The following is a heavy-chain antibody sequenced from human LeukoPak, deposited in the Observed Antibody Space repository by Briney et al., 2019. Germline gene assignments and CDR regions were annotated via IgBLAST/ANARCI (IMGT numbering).Heavy chain of an antibody. CDR2: IYYSGST. D-gene: IGHD3-22*01. Sequence: SQTLPLTCTVSGGSISSGGYYWSWIRQHPGKGLEWIGYIYYSGSTYYNPSLKSRVTISVDTSKNQFSLKLSSVTAADTAVYYCASRVGSSGYYYEENYFDYWGQGTLVTVSS. J-gene: IGHJ4*02. CDR3: ASRVGSSGYYYEENYFDY. V-gene: IGHV4-31*03. CDR1: GGSISSGGYY.